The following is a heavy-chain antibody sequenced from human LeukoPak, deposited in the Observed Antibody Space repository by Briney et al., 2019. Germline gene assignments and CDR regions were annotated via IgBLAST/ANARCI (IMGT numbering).Heavy chain of an antibody. V-gene: IGHV1-46*01. J-gene: IGHJ4*02. CDR2: INPSGGST. CDR1: GYTFTSYY. CDR3: AGAPFYDYVWGSYRHPPSFDY. Sequence: ASVKVSCKASGYTFTSYYMHWVRQAPGQGLEWMGIINPSGGSTSYAQKFQGRVTMTRDTSTSTVCMELSSLRSEDTAVYYCAGAPFYDYVWGSYRHPPSFDYWGQGTLVTVSS. D-gene: IGHD3-16*02.